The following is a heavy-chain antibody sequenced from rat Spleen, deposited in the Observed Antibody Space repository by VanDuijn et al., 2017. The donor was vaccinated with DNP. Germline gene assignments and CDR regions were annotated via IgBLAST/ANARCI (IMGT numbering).Heavy chain of an antibody. V-gene: IGHV5-7*01. CDR3: TQTGDPGMTGFDY. CDR1: GFTFSDYN. D-gene: IGHD1-4*01. J-gene: IGHJ2*01. CDR2: IIFDGSPT. Sequence: EVQLVEAGGGLVQPGRSLKLSCAASGFTFSDYNMAWVRQAPKKGLEWVTTIIFDGSPTYYRDSVKGRFTISRDNARSTLYLQMDSLRSEDTATYYCTQTGDPGMTGFDYWGQGVMVTVSS.